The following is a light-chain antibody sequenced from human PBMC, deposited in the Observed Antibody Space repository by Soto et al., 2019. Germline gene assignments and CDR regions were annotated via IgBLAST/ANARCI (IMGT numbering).Light chain of an antibody. V-gene: IGKV3-15*01. CDR3: QQYYDWPIT. CDR1: QSVSIS. J-gene: IGKJ5*01. CDR2: GAF. Sequence: EIVMTQSPATLSVSPGDRATLSCRASQSVSISLAWYQQKPGQAPRLLIYGAFTRATGIPARFSGSGSGTEFTLTISSLQSEDFAVYYCQQYYDWPITFGQGTRLEIK.